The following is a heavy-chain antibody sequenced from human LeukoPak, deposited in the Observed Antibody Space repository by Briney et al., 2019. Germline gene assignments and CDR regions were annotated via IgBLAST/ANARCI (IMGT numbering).Heavy chain of an antibody. D-gene: IGHD2-2*01. V-gene: IGHV3-23*01. Sequence: GGSLRLSCAASGFTFSSYAMSWVRQAPGKGLEWVSAISGSGGSTYYADSVKGRFTISRDNSKNTLYLQMNSLRAEDTAVYYRAKDRALVIVVVPAAHSNFDYWGQGTLVTVSS. CDR2: ISGSGGST. CDR1: GFTFSSYA. J-gene: IGHJ4*02. CDR3: AKDRALVIVVVPAAHSNFDY.